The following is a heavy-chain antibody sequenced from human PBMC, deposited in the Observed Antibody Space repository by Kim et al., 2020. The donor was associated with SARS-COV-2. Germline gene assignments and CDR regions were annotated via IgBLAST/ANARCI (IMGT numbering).Heavy chain of an antibody. J-gene: IGHJ3*02. D-gene: IGHD5-18*01. CDR3: ARDQGVYSHDAFDI. CDR2: IWYDGSNK. V-gene: IGHV3-33*08. Sequence: GGSLRLSCAASGFTFSSYGMHWVRQAPGKGLEWVAVIWYDGSNKYYADSVKGRFTISRDNSKNTLYLQMNSLRAEDTAVYYCARDQGVYSHDAFDIWGQGTMVTVSS. CDR1: GFTFSSYG.